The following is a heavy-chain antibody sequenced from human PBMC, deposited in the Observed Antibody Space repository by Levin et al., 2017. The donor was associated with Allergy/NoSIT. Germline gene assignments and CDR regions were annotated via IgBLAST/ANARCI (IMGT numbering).Heavy chain of an antibody. V-gene: IGHV1-2*04. D-gene: IGHD4-11*01. CDR1: GYTFTGYY. CDR3: AREGNYVGEYSHSFYRYYYGMDV. J-gene: IGHJ6*02. CDR2: INPNSGGT. Sequence: ASVKVSCKASGYTFTGYYMHWVRQAPGQGLEWMGWINPNSGGTNYAQKFQGWVTMTRDTSISTAYMELSRLRSDDTAVYYCAREGNYVGEYSHSFYRYYYGMDVWGQGTTVTVSS.